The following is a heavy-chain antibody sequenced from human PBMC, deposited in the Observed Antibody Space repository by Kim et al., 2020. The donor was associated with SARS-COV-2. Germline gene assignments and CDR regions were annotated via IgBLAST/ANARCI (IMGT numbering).Heavy chain of an antibody. Sequence: GESLKISCKGSGYSFTRHWIGWVRQMPGKGLEWMGIIYPGDSDTRYSPSFQGQVTISADKSISTDFLQWSSLRASDTAMYYCARHGETTMVRGVYYYGMDVWGQGNTVTVSS. CDR3: ARHGETTMVRGVYYYGMDV. V-gene: IGHV5-51*01. CDR2: IYPGDSDT. D-gene: IGHD3-10*01. CDR1: GYSFTRHW. J-gene: IGHJ6*02.